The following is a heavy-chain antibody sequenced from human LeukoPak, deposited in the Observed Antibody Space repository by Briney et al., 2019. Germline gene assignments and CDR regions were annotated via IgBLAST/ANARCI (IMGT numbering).Heavy chain of an antibody. CDR3: ASGLNAPEYSSSSDYMDV. CDR2: ISSSSYI. D-gene: IGHD6-6*01. Sequence: GGSLRLYCAASGFTFSSYSMNWVRQAPGKGLEWVSSISSSSYIYYADSVKGRFTISRDNAKNSLYLQMNSLRAEDTAVYYCASGLNAPEYSSSSDYMDVWGKGTTVTVSS. J-gene: IGHJ6*03. V-gene: IGHV3-21*01. CDR1: GFTFSSYS.